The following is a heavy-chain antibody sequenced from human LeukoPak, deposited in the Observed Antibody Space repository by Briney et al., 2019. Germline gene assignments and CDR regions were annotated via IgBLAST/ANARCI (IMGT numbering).Heavy chain of an antibody. J-gene: IGHJ4*02. V-gene: IGHV4-59*12. CDR1: GGSISSYY. CDR3: ARDPGRITIFGVVKGGYYFDY. Sequence: SETLSLTCTVSGGSISSYYWSWIRQSPGKGLEWIGHIYYSGSTNYNPSLKSRVTISVDTSNNQFSLKLSSVTAADTAVYYCARDPGRITIFGVVKGGYYFDYWGQGTLVTVSS. D-gene: IGHD3-3*01. CDR2: IYYSGST.